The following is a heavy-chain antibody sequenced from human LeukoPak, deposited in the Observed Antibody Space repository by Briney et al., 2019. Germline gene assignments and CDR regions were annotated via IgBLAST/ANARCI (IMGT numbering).Heavy chain of an antibody. CDR3: TVPHSSGWSDAFDM. CDR2: IYYSGST. J-gene: IGHJ3*02. V-gene: IGHV4-39*07. D-gene: IGHD6-19*01. Sequence: SETLSLTYTVSGGSISSSSYYWGWIRQPPGKGLEWIGSIYYSGSTYYNPSLKSRVTISVDTSKNQFSLKLSSVTAADTAVYYCTVPHSSGWSDAFDMWGQGTMVTVSS. CDR1: GGSISSSSYY.